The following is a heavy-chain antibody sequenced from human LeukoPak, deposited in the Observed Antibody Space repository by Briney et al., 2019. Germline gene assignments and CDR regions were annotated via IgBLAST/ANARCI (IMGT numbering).Heavy chain of an antibody. CDR2: INSDGSST. Sequence: GGSLRLSCAASGFTFSSYAMSWVRQAPGKGLVWVSRINSDGSSTSYADSVKGRFTISRDNAKNTLYLQMNSLRAEDTAVYYCARVVYDSSGYYYYYYMDVWGKGTTVTVSS. J-gene: IGHJ6*03. CDR1: GFTFSSYA. V-gene: IGHV3-74*01. D-gene: IGHD3-22*01. CDR3: ARVVYDSSGYYYYYYMDV.